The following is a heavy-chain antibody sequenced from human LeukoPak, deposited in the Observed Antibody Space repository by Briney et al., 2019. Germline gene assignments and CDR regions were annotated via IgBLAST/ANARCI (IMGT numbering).Heavy chain of an antibody. V-gene: IGHV1-2*02. Sequence: VSGSVSCKASGYTFTAYYMHRVRQAPGQGLGWMGWINANSGGTNYAQKFQGRVTMTRDTSISTAYMELSRLRSDDTAVYYRARDRVVVPAAFDYWGQGTLVTVSS. CDR2: INANSGGT. CDR1: GYTFTAYY. D-gene: IGHD2-2*01. J-gene: IGHJ4*02. CDR3: ARDRVVVPAAFDY.